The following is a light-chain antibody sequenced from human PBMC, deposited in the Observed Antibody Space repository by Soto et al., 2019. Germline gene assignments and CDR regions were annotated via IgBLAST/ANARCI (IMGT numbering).Light chain of an antibody. J-gene: IGKJ3*01. Sequence: EIVMTQSPATLSVSPGDRVTLSCRASQSVRNNFAWYQQRPGQAPRLLIYAASTRAPGIPARFSGSGSGTEFTLTISSLQSEDFAVYYCQQYNDWPPLTFGPGTKVDI. CDR3: QQYNDWPPLT. V-gene: IGKV3D-15*01. CDR2: AAS. CDR1: QSVRNN.